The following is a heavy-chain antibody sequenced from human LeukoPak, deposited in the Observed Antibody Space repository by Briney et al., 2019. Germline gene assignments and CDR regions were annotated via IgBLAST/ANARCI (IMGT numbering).Heavy chain of an antibody. V-gene: IGHV3-7*01. J-gene: IGHJ5*02. CDR1: EFTFSNYW. Sequence: GGSLRLSCAASEFTFSNYWMSWVRQAPGKGLEWVANIKEDGSEKYYVDSVKGRFTISRDNAKNSLYLQMNSLRAEDTAVYYCARRLYSRGWFDPWGQGTLATVSS. D-gene: IGHD3-16*02. CDR3: ARRLYSRGWFDP. CDR2: IKEDGSEK.